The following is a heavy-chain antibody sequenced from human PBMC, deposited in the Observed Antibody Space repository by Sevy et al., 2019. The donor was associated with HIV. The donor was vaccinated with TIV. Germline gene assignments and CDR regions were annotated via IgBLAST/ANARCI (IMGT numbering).Heavy chain of an antibody. CDR3: ARARGAPFDY. CDR2: INHSGST. Sequence: GSLRLSCAVYGESFSGYYWSWIRQPPGKGLEWIGEINHSGSTNYNPSLKSRVTISVDTSKKQFSLKLNSVTAADTAVYYCARARGAPFDYWGQGTLVTVSS. D-gene: IGHD3-10*01. V-gene: IGHV4-34*01. J-gene: IGHJ4*02. CDR1: GESFSGYY.